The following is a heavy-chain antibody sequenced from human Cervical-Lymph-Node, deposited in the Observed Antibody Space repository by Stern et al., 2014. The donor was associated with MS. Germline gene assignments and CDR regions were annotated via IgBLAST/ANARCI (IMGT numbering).Heavy chain of an antibody. CDR2: IKSKTDGGTT. Sequence: EVQLVESGGGLVKPGGSLRLSCAASGFTFSNAWMSWVRQAPGKGLEWVCRIKSKTDGGTTDYAAPVKGRFTISSDDSKNTLYLQMNSLKTEDTAVYYCTTEMATAYYYYYGMDVWGQGTTVTVSS. CDR3: TTEMATAYYYYYGMDV. V-gene: IGHV3-15*01. D-gene: IGHD5-24*01. CDR1: GFTFSNAW. J-gene: IGHJ6*02.